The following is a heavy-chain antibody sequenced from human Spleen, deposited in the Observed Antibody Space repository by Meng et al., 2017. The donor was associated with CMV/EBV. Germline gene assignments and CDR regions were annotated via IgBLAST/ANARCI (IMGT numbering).Heavy chain of an antibody. Sequence: SVKVSCKASGYTFNSYDINWVRQAPGQGLEWMGGIIPILGIVNYAQKLQGRVTITADKSTSTAYMELISLTSEDTAVYYCARGLTGNVHYYYYAMDVWGQGTTVTVSS. J-gene: IGHJ6*02. V-gene: IGHV1-69*10. CDR3: ARGLTGNVHYYYYAMDV. CDR1: GYTFNSYD. CDR2: IIPILGIV. D-gene: IGHD1-1*01.